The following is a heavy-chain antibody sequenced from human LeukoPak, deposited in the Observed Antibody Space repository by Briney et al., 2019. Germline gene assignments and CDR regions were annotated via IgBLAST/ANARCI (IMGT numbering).Heavy chain of an antibody. D-gene: IGHD6-6*01. V-gene: IGHV1-69*04. J-gene: IGHJ6*02. Sequence: GASVKVSCKASGDTFTKYGISWVRQAPGQGLEWMGRIIPILGIANYAQKFQGRVTITADKSTSTAYMELSSLRSEDTAVYYCARVRAHGSSSPYCYYYYGMDVWGQGTTVTVSS. CDR2: IIPILGIA. CDR1: GDTFTKYG. CDR3: ARVRAHGSSSPYCYYYYGMDV.